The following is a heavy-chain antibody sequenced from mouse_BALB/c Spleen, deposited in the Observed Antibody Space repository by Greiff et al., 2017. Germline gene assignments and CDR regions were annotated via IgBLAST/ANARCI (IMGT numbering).Heavy chain of an antibody. CDR2: ISSGGST. Sequence: EVQLVESGGGLVKPGGSLKLSCAASGFTFSSYAMSWVRQTPEKRLEWVASISSGGSTYYPDSVKGRFTISRDNARNILYLQMSSLRSEDTAMYYCARGRALLRLPFAYWGQGTLVTVSA. V-gene: IGHV5-6-5*01. J-gene: IGHJ3*01. D-gene: IGHD1-2*01. CDR1: GFTFSSYA. CDR3: ARGRALLRLPFAY.